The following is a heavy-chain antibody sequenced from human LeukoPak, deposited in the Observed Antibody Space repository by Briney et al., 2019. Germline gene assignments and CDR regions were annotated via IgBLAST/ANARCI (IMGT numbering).Heavy chain of an antibody. CDR3: ASGSIAVVGTVDY. CDR2: INHSGST. J-gene: IGHJ4*02. D-gene: IGHD6-19*01. CDR1: GGSFSGYY. Sequence: SETLSLTCAVYGGSFSGYYWSWIRQPPGKGLEWIGEINHSGSTNYNPSLKSRVTISVDTSKNQFSLKLSSVTAADTAVYYCASGSIAVVGTVDYWGQGTLVTVSS. V-gene: IGHV4-34*01.